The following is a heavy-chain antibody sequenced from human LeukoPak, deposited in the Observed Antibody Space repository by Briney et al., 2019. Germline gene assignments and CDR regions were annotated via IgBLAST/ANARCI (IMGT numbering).Heavy chain of an antibody. J-gene: IGHJ4*02. CDR3: ARGGRWLKLVPIDY. D-gene: IGHD5-24*01. V-gene: IGHV4-34*01. Sequence: SETLSLTCAVYGGSFSGYYWSWIRQPPVKGLEWIGEINHSGSTNYNPSLKSRVTISVDTSKNQFSLRLSSVTAADTAVYYCARGGRWLKLVPIDYWGQGTLVTVSS. CDR2: INHSGST. CDR1: GGSFSGYY.